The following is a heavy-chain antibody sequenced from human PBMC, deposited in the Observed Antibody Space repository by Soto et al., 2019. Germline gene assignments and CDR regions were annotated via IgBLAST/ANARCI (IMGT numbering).Heavy chain of an antibody. Sequence: QVHLVQSGAEVKKPGSSVKVSCKASGGTISTYAIYWVRQAPGQGLEWMGVVIPAFGATQYAQKFQDRVTITADDSTSTAYMELTSLRSEDTAVYYCARDLVYPRIAAQSYFYYGLDVWGQGTTVTVSS. CDR1: GGTISTYA. CDR3: ARDLVYPRIAAQSYFYYGLDV. V-gene: IGHV1-69*12. D-gene: IGHD6-6*01. CDR2: VIPAFGAT. J-gene: IGHJ6*02.